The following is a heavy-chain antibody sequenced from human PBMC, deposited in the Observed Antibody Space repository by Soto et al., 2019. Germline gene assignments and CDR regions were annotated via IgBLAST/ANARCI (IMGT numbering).Heavy chain of an antibody. CDR1: GLTFSNYW. J-gene: IGHJ4*02. V-gene: IGHV3-7*03. CDR2: INQDGTLK. Sequence: EVQLVESGGGLVQPGGSLRLSCAASGLTFSNYWMSWVRQAPGKGLEWVASINQDGTLKYYVDSVKGRFTISRDNAKNSFFLQMISLRAEDTAVYYCARWKSSGGYLDIWGQGTLLSVPS. CDR3: ARWKSSGGYLDI. D-gene: IGHD6-19*01.